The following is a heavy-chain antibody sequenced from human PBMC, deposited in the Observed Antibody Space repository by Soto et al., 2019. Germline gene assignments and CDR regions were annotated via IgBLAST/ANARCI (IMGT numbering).Heavy chain of an antibody. CDR3: ARVKLGSYDWFDP. CDR2: INPDGSRT. D-gene: IGHD3-16*01. V-gene: IGHV3-74*01. Sequence: EVQLVESGGDLVQPGGPLRLSCAASGFTFSNYWMHWVRQAPGKGLMWVSRINPDGSRTTYADSVKGRFAISRDNAKNTVYRQMHSLRAEDAAVFYCARVKLGSYDWFDPWGQGTLGTVSS. J-gene: IGHJ5*02. CDR1: GFTFSNYW.